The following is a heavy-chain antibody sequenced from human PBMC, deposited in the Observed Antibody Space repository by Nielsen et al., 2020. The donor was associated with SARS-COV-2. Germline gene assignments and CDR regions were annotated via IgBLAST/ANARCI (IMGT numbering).Heavy chain of an antibody. CDR1: GFDFRTYW. CDR2: INSGGSST. CDR3: VSEGMDV. Sequence: GESLTISCASSGFDFRTYWMHWVRQGPGKGLVLVSRINSGGSSTTYADSVKGRFTISRDSAKNTLYLQMNSLRVEDTAVYYCVSEGMDVWGKGTTVIVSS. V-gene: IGHV3-74*01. J-gene: IGHJ6*03.